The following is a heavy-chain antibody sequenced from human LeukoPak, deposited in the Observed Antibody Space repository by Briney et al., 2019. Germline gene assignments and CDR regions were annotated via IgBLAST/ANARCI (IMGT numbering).Heavy chain of an antibody. D-gene: IGHD4-17*01. CDR1: GGSISSYY. V-gene: IGHV4-59*08. Sequence: PSETLSLTCTVSGGSISSYYWSWIRQPPGKGLEWIGYIYSSGSTNYNPYLKSRVTMSVDTFKNQFSLKLSSVTAADTAVYYCARVPSLRRFDYWGQGTLVTVSS. CDR3: ARVPSLRRFDY. CDR2: IYSSGST. J-gene: IGHJ4*02.